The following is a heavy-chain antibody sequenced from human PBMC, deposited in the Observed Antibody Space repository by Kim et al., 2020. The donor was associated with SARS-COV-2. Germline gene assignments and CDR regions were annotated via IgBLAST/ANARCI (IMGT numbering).Heavy chain of an antibody. CDR2: INSDGSST. CDR3: ARGGSTFSDY. Sequence: GGSLRLSCAASGFTFSSYWMHWVRQAPGKGLVWVSRINSDGSSTNYADSVKGRFTISRDSAKNTVYLQMNSLRAEDTAVYYCARGGSTFSDYWGQGTLVTVSS. CDR1: GFTFSSYW. V-gene: IGHV3-74*01. J-gene: IGHJ4*02. D-gene: IGHD2-2*01.